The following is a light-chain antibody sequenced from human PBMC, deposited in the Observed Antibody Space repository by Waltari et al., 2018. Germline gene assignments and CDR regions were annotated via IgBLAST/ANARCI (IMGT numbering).Light chain of an antibody. J-gene: IGLJ2*01. CDR3: CSFATNSIVI. Sequence: QSALTQPASVSGSPGQSITISCSGTGSDVGSYNLVSWYQQHPAKAPKLIIYEVNMRPSGVSDRFSGSKSGVTASLTISGLQAEDEAVYFCCSFATNSIVIFGGGTKLTVL. V-gene: IGLV2-23*02. CDR1: GSDVGSYNL. CDR2: EVN.